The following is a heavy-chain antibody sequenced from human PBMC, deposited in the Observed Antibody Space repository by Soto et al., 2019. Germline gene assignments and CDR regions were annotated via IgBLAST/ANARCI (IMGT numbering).Heavy chain of an antibody. CDR2: ISAYNGDT. CDR3: ARDGRKFVPNSENFAL. V-gene: IGHV1-18*01. Sequence: QVQLLQSGPEVKKPGASVNLSCKASGYTFRNYGLNWVRQAPGQGLEWMGWISAYNGDTNYAQNFQGRVTLATDTPTSTASLELRSLKSDDTAMYYCARDGRKFVPNSENFALWGQGTTVTVSS. J-gene: IGHJ3*01. CDR1: GYTFRNYG. D-gene: IGHD3-9*01.